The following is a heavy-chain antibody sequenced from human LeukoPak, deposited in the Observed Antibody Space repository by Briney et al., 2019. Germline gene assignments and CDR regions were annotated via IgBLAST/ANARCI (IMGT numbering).Heavy chain of an antibody. J-gene: IGHJ6*02. CDR1: GFTFSSYW. CDR2: INHNGNVN. Sequence: GSLRLSCAASGFTFSSYWMNWARQAPGKGLEWVASINHNGNVNYYVDSVKGRFTISRDNAKNSLYLQMSNLRAEDAAVYFCARGGGLDVWGQGATVTVSS. V-gene: IGHV3-7*03. D-gene: IGHD3-16*01. CDR3: ARGGGLDV.